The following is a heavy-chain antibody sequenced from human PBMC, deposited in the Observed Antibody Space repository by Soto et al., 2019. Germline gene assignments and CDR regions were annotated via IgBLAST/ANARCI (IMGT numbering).Heavy chain of an antibody. Sequence: QVQLQESGPGLVKPSETLSLTCTVSGGSISGYYWSWIRQPPGKGLEWIGYMYNTGSTVYNPSFKRRVTISVAPSNHQFSLTLNSVTAADTAVYYCARDLWGYCGTDCYPLDVWGQGTTVTVSS. J-gene: IGHJ6*02. CDR3: ARDLWGYCGTDCYPLDV. CDR2: MYNTGST. D-gene: IGHD2-21*02. CDR1: GGSISGYY. V-gene: IGHV4-59*01.